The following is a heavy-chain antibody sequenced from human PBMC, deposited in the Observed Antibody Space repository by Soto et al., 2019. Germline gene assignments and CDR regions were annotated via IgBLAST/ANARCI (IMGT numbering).Heavy chain of an antibody. D-gene: IGHD3-10*01. Sequence: SETLSLTCAVSGASISRTGFHWGWIRQPPGQGLEWIGSLYEGETTFYNSSLKSRVTISADTSKNHFSLKLSSVTAADTAVYYCARRGSGHTFDYWGQGTLVTVSS. CDR1: GASISRTGFH. CDR2: LYEGETT. V-gene: IGHV4-39*01. J-gene: IGHJ4*02. CDR3: ARRGSGHTFDY.